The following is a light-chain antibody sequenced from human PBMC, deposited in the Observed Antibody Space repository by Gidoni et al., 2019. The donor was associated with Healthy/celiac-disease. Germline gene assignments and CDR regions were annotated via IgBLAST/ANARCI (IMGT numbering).Light chain of an antibody. CDR2: LGS. CDR1: QSLLHSNGYNY. CDR3: MQALQTQFT. Sequence: DIVMTQSPLSLPVTPGEQASISCRSSQSLLHSNGYNYLDWYLQKPGQSPQLLIYLGSNRASGVPDRFSGSGSGTDFTLKTSRVEAEDVGVYYCMQALQTQFTFGPGTKVDIK. J-gene: IGKJ3*01. V-gene: IGKV2-28*01.